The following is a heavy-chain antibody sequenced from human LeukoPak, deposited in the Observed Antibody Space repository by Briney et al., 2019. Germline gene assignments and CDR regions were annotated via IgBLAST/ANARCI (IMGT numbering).Heavy chain of an antibody. J-gene: IGHJ6*04. D-gene: IGHD5-18*01. CDR3: ARGHTAILYGMDV. Sequence: GGSLRLSCAASGFTFSSYEMNWVRQAPGKGLEWVSYISSSGSIIYYADSVKGRFTISRDNAKNSLYLQMNSLRAEDTAVYYCARGHTAILYGMDVWGKGTTVTVSS. V-gene: IGHV3-48*03. CDR2: ISSSGSII. CDR1: GFTFSSYE.